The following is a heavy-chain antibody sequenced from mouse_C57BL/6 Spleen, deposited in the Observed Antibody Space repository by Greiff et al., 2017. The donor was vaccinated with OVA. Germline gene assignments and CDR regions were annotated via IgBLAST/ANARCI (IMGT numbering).Heavy chain of an antibody. J-gene: IGHJ3*01. D-gene: IGHD1-1*01. Sequence: QVQLKESGAELARPGASVKLSCKASGYTFTSYGISWVKQRTGQGLEWIGEIYPRSGNTYYNEKFKGKATLTADKSSSTAYMELRSLTSEDAAVYFCARHGTVVEGWFAYWGQGTLVTVSA. CDR1: GYTFTSYG. V-gene: IGHV1-81*01. CDR3: ARHGTVVEGWFAY. CDR2: IYPRSGNT.